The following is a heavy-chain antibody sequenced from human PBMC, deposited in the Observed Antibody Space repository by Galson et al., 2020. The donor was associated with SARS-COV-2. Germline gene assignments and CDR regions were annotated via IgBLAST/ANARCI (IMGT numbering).Heavy chain of an antibody. V-gene: IGHV4-38-2*02. CDR1: GYLISSGYY. CDR3: VRDGTYHV. Sequence: ASETLSLTCSVSGYLISSGYYWVWVRQAPGKGLEWIGSFYNSGRTVYNPSLKSRITISADMSRNQLFLNLRSVTATDTAVYHCVRDGTYHVWGQGTLLTVS. J-gene: IGHJ4*02. CDR2: FYNSGRT. D-gene: IGHD1-26*01.